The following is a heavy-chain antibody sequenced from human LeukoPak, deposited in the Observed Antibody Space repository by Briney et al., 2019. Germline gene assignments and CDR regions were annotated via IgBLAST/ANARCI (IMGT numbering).Heavy chain of an antibody. J-gene: IGHJ4*02. V-gene: IGHV3-23*01. CDR3: AKDRVGATLYFDY. D-gene: IGHD1-26*01. Sequence: GGTLRLSCAASGFAFLNYGMSWVRQAPGKGLEWVSAISGSGVTTYYAGSVKGRFTISRDNSKNTLYLQMNSLRAEDTAVYYCAKDRVGATLYFDYWGQGTLVTVSS. CDR2: ISGSGVTT. CDR1: GFAFLNYG.